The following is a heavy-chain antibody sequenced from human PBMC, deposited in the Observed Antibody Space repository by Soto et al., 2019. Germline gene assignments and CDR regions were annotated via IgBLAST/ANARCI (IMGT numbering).Heavy chain of an antibody. Sequence: SETVPQTGTVSVCANTGGHWSRIQQPPGKGLEWIGYIYYSGSTNYNPSLKSRVTISVDTSKNQFSLKLSSVTAADTAVYYCAREYDYILTGSAYYSHYYMEVWGKGNTVTVT. CDR1: VCANTGGH. V-gene: IGHV4-59*01. CDR2: IYYSGST. D-gene: IGHD3-9*01. CDR3: AREYDYILTGSAYYSHYYMEV. J-gene: IGHJ6*03.